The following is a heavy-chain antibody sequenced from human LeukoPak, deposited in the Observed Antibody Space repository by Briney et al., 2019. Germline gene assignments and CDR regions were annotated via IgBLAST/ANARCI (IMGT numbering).Heavy chain of an antibody. D-gene: IGHD6-13*01. CDR1: GFSFSGAA. J-gene: IGHJ4*02. V-gene: IGHV3-73*01. CDR2: IRGRSYNYAT. CDR3: TGSSSGY. Sequence: GGSLRLSCTASGFSFSGAAMHWVRQVSGKGLEWIGYIRGRSYNYATVYAASAKGRFTISRDDSKNTAYLQVNSLKTEDTAVYYCTGSSSGYWGQGTLVTVSS.